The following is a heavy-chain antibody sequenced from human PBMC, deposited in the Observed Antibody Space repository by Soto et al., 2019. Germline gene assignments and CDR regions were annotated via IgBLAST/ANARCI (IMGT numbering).Heavy chain of an antibody. CDR2: IYYSGST. Sequence: PSETLSLTCTVSGGSISSSSYYWGWIRQPPGKGLEWIGSIYYSGSTYYNPSLKSRVTISVDTSKNQFSLKLSSVTAADTAVYFCASPVRPLYSSSWWPYVWGQGTTVTVSS. CDR3: ASPVRPLYSSSWWPYV. CDR1: GGSISSSSYY. D-gene: IGHD6-13*01. V-gene: IGHV4-39*01. J-gene: IGHJ6*02.